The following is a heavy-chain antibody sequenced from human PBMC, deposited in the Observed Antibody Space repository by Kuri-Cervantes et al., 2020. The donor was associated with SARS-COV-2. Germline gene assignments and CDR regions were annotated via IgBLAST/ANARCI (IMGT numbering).Heavy chain of an antibody. V-gene: IGHV3-11*06. CDR3: VRDGDHWNFDY. D-gene: IGHD1-1*01. CDR1: GFTFSDYY. J-gene: IGHJ4*02. CDR2: ISTTSGYT. Sequence: GGSLRLSCAASGFTFSDYYMTWIRQAPGKGLEWLSYISTTSGYTNYADSVKGRFTLSRDNAKNMLFLQMNSLRAEDTAVYYCVRDGDHWNFDYWGQGTLVTVSS.